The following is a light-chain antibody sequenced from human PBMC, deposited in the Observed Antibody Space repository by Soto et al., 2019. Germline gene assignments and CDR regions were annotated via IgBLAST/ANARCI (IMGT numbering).Light chain of an antibody. CDR1: QSVSSSY. J-gene: IGKJ2*01. V-gene: IGKV3-20*01. CDR3: QQYGSSSYT. CDR2: GAS. Sequence: EIVLTQSPGTLSLSPGERATLSCRASQSVSSSYLAWYQQKPGQAPRLLIYGASSRATGIPDRFSGSGSGTDFTLTISRLEPEDLAVYYCQQYGSSSYTLGQGTKLEIK.